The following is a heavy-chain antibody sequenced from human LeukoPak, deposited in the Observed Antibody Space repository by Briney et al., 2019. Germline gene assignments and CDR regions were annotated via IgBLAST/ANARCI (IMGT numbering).Heavy chain of an antibody. J-gene: IGHJ4*02. V-gene: IGHV1-2*02. CDR1: GYTFTGYY. CDR2: INPNSGGT. Sequence: ASVKVSCKASGYTFTGYYMHWVRQAPGQGLEWMGWINPNSGGTNYAQKFQGRVTMTRDTSISTAYMELSRLRSDDTAVYYCAKDFGSSGSFLDYWGQGTLVTVSS. D-gene: IGHD6-19*01. CDR3: AKDFGSSGSFLDY.